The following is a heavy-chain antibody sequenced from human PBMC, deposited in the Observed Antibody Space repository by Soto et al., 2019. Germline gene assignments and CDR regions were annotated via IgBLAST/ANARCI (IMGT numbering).Heavy chain of an antibody. Sequence: GGSLRLSCAASGFIFNRYTMTWVRQAPGKGLEWVASIGVNVGHIFYADSVQGRATISRDDARNTLYLQMNNLKAEDTAVYYCAKWQQLQWGQGTMVTVSS. V-gene: IGHV3-21*06. D-gene: IGHD6-13*01. J-gene: IGHJ4*02. CDR1: GFIFNRYT. CDR2: IGVNVGHI. CDR3: AKWQQLQ.